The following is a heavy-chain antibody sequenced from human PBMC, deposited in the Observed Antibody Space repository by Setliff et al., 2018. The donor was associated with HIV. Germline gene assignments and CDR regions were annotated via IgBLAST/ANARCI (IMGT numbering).Heavy chain of an antibody. J-gene: IGHJ4*02. CDR1: GGSISSYY. D-gene: IGHD3-10*01. Sequence: SETLSLTCTVSGGSISSYYWSWIRQPPGKGLEWIGYIYTSGSTNYNPSLKSRITISVDTSKNQFSLKLSSVTAADTAVYYCARQGNYYGSQKDYWGQGTLVTVSS. V-gene: IGHV4-4*09. CDR3: ARQGNYYGSQKDY. CDR2: IYTSGST.